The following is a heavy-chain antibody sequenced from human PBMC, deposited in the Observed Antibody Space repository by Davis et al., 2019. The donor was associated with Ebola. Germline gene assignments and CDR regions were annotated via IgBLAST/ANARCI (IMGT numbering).Heavy chain of an antibody. J-gene: IGHJ6*02. CDR3: ARVLAVADPGGYYYYGMDV. CDR2: IYSGGST. D-gene: IGHD6-19*01. V-gene: IGHV3-53*01. Sequence: GGSLRLSCAASGFTVSSNYMSWVRQAPGKGLEWVSVIYSGGSTYYADSVKGRFTISRDNSKNTLYLQMNSLRAEDTAVYYCARVLAVADPGGYYYYGMDVWGQGTTVTVSS. CDR1: GFTVSSNY.